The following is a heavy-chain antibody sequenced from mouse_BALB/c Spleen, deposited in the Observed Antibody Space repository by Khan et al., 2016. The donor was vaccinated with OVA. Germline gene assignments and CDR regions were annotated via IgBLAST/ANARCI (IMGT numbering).Heavy chain of an antibody. CDR1: GFSLITYG. CDR3: ARNSYRYDFTY. Sequence: QVQLQQSGPGLVQPSQSLSITCTVSGFSLITYGVHWVRQSPGKGLEWLGVIWSDGSTDYNAAFISRLSITKDNSTRQVFFTLNSLQADDTAIDYCARNSYRYDFTYWGRGTLVTVSA. CDR2: IWSDGST. J-gene: IGHJ3*01. V-gene: IGHV2-2*01. D-gene: IGHD2-12*01.